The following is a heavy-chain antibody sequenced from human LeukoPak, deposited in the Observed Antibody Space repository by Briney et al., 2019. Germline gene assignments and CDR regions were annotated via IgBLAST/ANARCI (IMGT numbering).Heavy chain of an antibody. J-gene: IGHJ5*02. V-gene: IGHV3-48*01. CDR3: ARGVAILSSSIDP. D-gene: IGHD6-13*01. CDR1: GFIFSSYS. CDR2: ISSSSSTI. Sequence: PGGSLRLSCAASGFIFSSYSMNWVRQAPGKGLEWVSYISSSSSTIYYADSVKGRFTISRDNAKNSLYLQMNSLRAEDTAVYYCARGVAILSSSIDPWGQGTLVTVSS.